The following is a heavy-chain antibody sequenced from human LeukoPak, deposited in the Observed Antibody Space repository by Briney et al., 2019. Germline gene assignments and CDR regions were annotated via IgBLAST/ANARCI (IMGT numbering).Heavy chain of an antibody. CDR2: ISSSGSTI. V-gene: IGHV3-48*04. J-gene: IGHJ4*02. Sequence: PGGSLRLSCAASGFTFSSYSMNWARRAPGKGLEWVSYISSSGSTIYYADSVKGRFTISRDNAKNSLYLQMNSLRAEDTAVYYCARDSNSVGATYFDYWGQGTLVTVSS. D-gene: IGHD1-26*01. CDR3: ARDSNSVGATYFDY. CDR1: GFTFSSYS.